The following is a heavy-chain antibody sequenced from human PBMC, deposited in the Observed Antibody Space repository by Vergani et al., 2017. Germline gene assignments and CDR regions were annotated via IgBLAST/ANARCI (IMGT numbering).Heavy chain of an antibody. CDR1: GFTFRSYE. CDR2: IISSGSSI. V-gene: IGHV3-48*03. CDR3: ARGNGAFDI. Sequence: EVQLVESGGGLVQPGGSLRLSCSASGFTFRSYEMTWVRQAPGKGLEWVSYIISSGSSIYYADSVKGRFTISRDNAKNSLYLQMNSLRAEDTAVYYCARGNGAFDIWGQGTMVTVSS. J-gene: IGHJ3*02. D-gene: IGHD2-8*01.